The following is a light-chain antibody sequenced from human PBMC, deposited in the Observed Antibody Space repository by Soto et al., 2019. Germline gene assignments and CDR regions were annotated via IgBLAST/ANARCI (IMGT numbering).Light chain of an antibody. CDR1: QSVLYSPNNKNY. Sequence: DIVMTQSPDSLAVSLGERATFNCKSSQSVLYSPNNKNYLAWYQQKPGQPPKLLIYWASTRESGVPDRFSGSGSGTDFTLTIGSLQAEDVAVYYCQQYYSTPWTFGQGTKVEI. CDR3: QQYYSTPWT. J-gene: IGKJ1*01. CDR2: WAS. V-gene: IGKV4-1*01.